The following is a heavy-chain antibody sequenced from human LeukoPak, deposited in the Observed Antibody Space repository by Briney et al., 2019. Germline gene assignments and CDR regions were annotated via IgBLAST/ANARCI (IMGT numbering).Heavy chain of an antibody. V-gene: IGHV3-53*04. CDR3: ARELDSSGYSPHAFDI. J-gene: IGHJ3*02. Sequence: GSLRLSCAASGFTVSSNYMSWVRQAPGKGLEWVSVIYSGGSTYYADSVKGRFTISRHNSKNTLYLQMNSLRAEDTAVYYCARELDSSGYSPHAFDIWGQGAMVTVSS. CDR1: GFTVSSNY. D-gene: IGHD3-22*01. CDR2: IYSGGST.